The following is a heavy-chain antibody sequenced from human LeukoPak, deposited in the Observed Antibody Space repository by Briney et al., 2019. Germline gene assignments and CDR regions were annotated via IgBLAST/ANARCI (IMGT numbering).Heavy chain of an antibody. J-gene: IGHJ6*03. D-gene: IGHD2/OR15-2a*01. Sequence: ASVKVSCKASGYTFSGYYMHWVRQAPGQGLQWMGWINPNNGDTNYAQKFQGRVTMTRDTSISTTYMELSRLKSDDTAIYFCARGRVTEYYYYYIDVWGKGTTVTVSS. CDR2: INPNNGDT. V-gene: IGHV1-2*02. CDR3: ARGRVTEYYYYYIDV. CDR1: GYTFSGYY.